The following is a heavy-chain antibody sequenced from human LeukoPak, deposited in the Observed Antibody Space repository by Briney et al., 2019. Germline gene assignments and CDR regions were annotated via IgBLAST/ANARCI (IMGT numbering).Heavy chain of an antibody. CDR3: AKGGRYYDNSDYYRINY. CDR1: GFTFSSYG. CDR2: IRYDGSNK. V-gene: IGHV3-30*02. D-gene: IGHD3-22*01. J-gene: IGHJ4*02. Sequence: GGSLRLSCAASGFTFSSYGMHWVRQAPGKGLEWVAFIRYDGSNKYYADSVKGRFTISRDNSKNTLYLQMNSLRAEDTAVYYCAKGGRYYDNSDYYRINYWGQGTLVTVSS.